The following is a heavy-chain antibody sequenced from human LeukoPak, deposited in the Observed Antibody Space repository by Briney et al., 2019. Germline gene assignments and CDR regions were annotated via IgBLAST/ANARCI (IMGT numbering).Heavy chain of an antibody. CDR1: GGSISSYY. Sequence: SETLSLTCTVSGGSISSYYWSWIRKPPGKELNGMGYIFYSGSTNYNPSLKSRVTISVDTSKNQFSLKLSSVTAADTAVYYCARVYYSSSYDYWYFDLWGRGTLVTVSS. D-gene: IGHD6-13*01. CDR2: IFYSGST. V-gene: IGHV4-59*01. CDR3: ARVYYSSSYDYWYFDL. J-gene: IGHJ2*01.